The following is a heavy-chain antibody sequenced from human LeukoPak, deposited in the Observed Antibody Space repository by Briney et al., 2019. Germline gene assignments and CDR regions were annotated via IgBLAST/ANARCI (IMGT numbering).Heavy chain of an antibody. Sequence: PSETLSLTCAVYGGSFSGYYWSWLRQPPGKGLEWIGEINHSGSTNYNPSLKSRVTISVDTSKNQFSLKLSSVTAADTAVYYCARDAGSSSYYDSSGLHWGQGTLVTVSS. D-gene: IGHD3-22*01. CDR3: ARDAGSSSYYDSSGLH. J-gene: IGHJ4*02. CDR2: INHSGST. CDR1: GGSFSGYY. V-gene: IGHV4-34*01.